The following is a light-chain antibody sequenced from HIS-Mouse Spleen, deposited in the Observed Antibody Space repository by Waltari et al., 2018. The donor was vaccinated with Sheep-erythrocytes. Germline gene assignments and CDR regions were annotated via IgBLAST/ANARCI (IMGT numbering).Light chain of an antibody. CDR1: QGISSA. Sequence: AIQLTQSPSSLSASVGDRVTITCRASQGISSALAWYQQKPGKAPKLLIYDASSLESGVPSRFSASGSGTDFTLTISSLQPEDFASYYCQQFNNYPRTFGQGTKVEIK. CDR2: DAS. J-gene: IGKJ1*01. CDR3: QQFNNYPRT. V-gene: IGKV1D-13*01.